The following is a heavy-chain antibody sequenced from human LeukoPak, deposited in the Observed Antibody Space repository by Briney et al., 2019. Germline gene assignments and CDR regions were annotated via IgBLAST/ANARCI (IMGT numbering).Heavy chain of an antibody. V-gene: IGHV3-23*01. CDR1: GFTFSNYA. CDR2: LSDSGSST. Sequence: GGSLRLSCPASGFTFSNYAMSWVRQAPGRGLDWVSTLSDSGSSTYYADSVKGRFTISRDNSKNTLYLQMDSLRVEDTAAYYCAKVPYSDYGSGRPPIMDVWGQGTTVAVSS. CDR3: AKVPYSDYGSGRPPIMDV. D-gene: IGHD3-10*01. J-gene: IGHJ6*02.